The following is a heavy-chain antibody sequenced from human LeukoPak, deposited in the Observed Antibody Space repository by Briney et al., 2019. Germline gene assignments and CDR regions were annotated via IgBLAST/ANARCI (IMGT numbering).Heavy chain of an antibody. CDR3: ASSDILTGYPGDY. V-gene: IGHV4-59*01. CDR1: GGSISSYY. Sequence: SETLSLTCTVSGGSISSYYWSWIRQPPGKGLEWIGYIYYSGSTNYNPSLKSRVTISVDTSKNQFSLKLSSVTAADTAVYYCASSDILTGYPGDYWGQGTLVTVSS. J-gene: IGHJ4*02. D-gene: IGHD3-9*01. CDR2: IYYSGST.